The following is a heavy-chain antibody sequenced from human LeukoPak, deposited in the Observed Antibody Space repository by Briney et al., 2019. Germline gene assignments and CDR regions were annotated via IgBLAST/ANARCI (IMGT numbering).Heavy chain of an antibody. CDR2: ISGSDGST. V-gene: IGHV3-23*01. Sequence: GGSLRLSCAASGFTFSNAWMSWVRQAPGKGLEWVSAISGSDGSTYYADSVKGRFTISRDNSKNTLYLQMNSLRAEDTAVYYCAKESTVTPGNVNWFDPWGQGTLVTVSS. CDR1: GFTFSNAW. CDR3: AKESTVTPGNVNWFDP. D-gene: IGHD4-17*01. J-gene: IGHJ5*02.